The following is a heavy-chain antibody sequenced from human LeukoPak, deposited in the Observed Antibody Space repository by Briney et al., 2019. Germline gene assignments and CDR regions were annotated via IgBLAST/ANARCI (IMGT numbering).Heavy chain of an antibody. CDR3: ARVVDILTGHDTALDY. CDR1: GYTFSGYY. Sequence: ASVKVSCKASGYTFSGYYIHWVRQAPGQGLEWMGWINHNTGGTNFAQNFQGRVTMTTVTSISTAYMELSRLRSDDTAVYYCARVVDILTGHDTALDYWGQGTLVTVSS. CDR2: INHNTGGT. J-gene: IGHJ4*02. D-gene: IGHD3-9*01. V-gene: IGHV1-2*02.